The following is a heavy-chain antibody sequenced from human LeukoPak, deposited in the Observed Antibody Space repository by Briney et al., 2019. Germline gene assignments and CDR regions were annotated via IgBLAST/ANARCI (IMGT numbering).Heavy chain of an antibody. CDR1: GGSFSGYY. Sequence: SETLSLTCAVYGGSFSGYYWSWIRQPPGKGLEWIGEINHSGSTNYNPSLKSRVTISVDTSKNQFSLKLSSVTAADTAVYYCARVNLGKASGYYFDYWGQGTLVTVSS. V-gene: IGHV4-34*01. CDR3: ARVNLGKASGYYFDY. CDR2: INHSGST. D-gene: IGHD3-16*01. J-gene: IGHJ4*02.